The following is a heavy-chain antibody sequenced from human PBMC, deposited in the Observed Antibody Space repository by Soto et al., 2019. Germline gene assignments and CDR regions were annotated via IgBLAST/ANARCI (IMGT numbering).Heavy chain of an antibody. CDR1: GFSFSNSA. Sequence: QVHLVESGGGVVQPGRSLRLSCAASGFSFSNSAMHWVRQAPGKGLESVALVSFDGNNRYYADSVKGRFTISRDNSKNTVSLQMNGLRAEDTALYYCARSPGIAGASAFDIWGQGTMVTVSS. V-gene: IGHV3-30*04. CDR2: VSFDGNNR. D-gene: IGHD6-19*01. CDR3: ARSPGIAGASAFDI. J-gene: IGHJ3*02.